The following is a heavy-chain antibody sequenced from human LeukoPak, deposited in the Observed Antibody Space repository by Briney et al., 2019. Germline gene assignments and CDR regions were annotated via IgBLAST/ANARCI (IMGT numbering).Heavy chain of an antibody. D-gene: IGHD3-3*01. CDR3: ARDGYDFWSGIDY. J-gene: IGHJ4*02. CDR2: ISSSGSTI. V-gene: IGHV3-11*04. CDR1: GFTFSDYY. Sequence: GGSLGLSCAASGFTFSDYYMSWIRQAPGKWLEWVSYISSSGSTIYYADSVKGRFTISRDNAKNSLYLQMNSLRAEDTAVYYCARDGYDFWSGIDYWGQGTLVTVSS.